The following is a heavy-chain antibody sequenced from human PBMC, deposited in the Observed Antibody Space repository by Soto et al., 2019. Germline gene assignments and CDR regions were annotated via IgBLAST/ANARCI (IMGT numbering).Heavy chain of an antibody. CDR1: GFTFSTYG. J-gene: IGHJ6*02. Sequence: GGSLRLSCAASGFTFSTYGMHWVRQAPGKGLEWVALISFDASNKYYADSVKGRFTIYRDNSKNTLFLLMDSLRDEDTAVYYCEKENDGSGYFHKYGMYVWGQGTTVTV. CDR3: EKENDGSGYFHKYGMYV. CDR2: ISFDASNK. D-gene: IGHD3-22*01. V-gene: IGHV3-30*18.